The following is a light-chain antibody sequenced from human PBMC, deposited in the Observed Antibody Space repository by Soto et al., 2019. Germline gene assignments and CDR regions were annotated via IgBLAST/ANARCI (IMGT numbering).Light chain of an antibody. Sequence: EIVMTQSPATLSVSPGERATLSCRASQSVSSNLAGYQQKPGQAPRLLIYGASTRATGIPARFSGSGSGTEFTLTISSLQFEDFAVYYCQQYNNWPPGVTFGPGTKVYIK. CDR2: GAS. CDR1: QSVSSN. J-gene: IGKJ3*01. CDR3: QQYNNWPPGVT. V-gene: IGKV3-15*01.